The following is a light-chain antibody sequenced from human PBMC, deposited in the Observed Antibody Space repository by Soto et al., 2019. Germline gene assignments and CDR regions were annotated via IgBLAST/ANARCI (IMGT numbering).Light chain of an antibody. CDR1: QGINSY. Sequence: DIQLTQSPSFLSASVGDRVTITCRASQGINSYLGWYQQKPGKAPKLLIYAASTLQSGVPSRFSGSGSGTEFTLTISSLQPEDFANYYCQQLKSYPITFGPGNKVD. V-gene: IGKV1-9*01. CDR3: QQLKSYPIT. J-gene: IGKJ3*01. CDR2: AAS.